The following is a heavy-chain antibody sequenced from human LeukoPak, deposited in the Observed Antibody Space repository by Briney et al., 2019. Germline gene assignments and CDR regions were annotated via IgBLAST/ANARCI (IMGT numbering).Heavy chain of an antibody. J-gene: IGHJ4*02. V-gene: IGHV3-7*01. CDR1: GFTFSRYW. CDR3: ARGSSGTWDD. D-gene: IGHD6-25*01. CDR2: INEDGSGK. Sequence: GGSLRLSCAASGFTFSRYWMTWVRQAPGKGLEWAANINEDGSGKYYVDSVKGRFTISRDNARNSVYLQMNSLRAEDTAVFYCARGSSGTWDDWGQGTLVTVSS.